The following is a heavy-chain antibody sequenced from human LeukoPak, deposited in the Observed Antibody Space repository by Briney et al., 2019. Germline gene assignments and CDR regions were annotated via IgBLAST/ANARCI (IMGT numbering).Heavy chain of an antibody. V-gene: IGHV4-34*01. CDR2: INHRGDT. CDR1: GESFSAYY. Sequence: SETLSLTCAVYGESFSAYYWSWIRQSPGKGLEWIAEINHRGDTNYNPSVKSRVTISIDTSKNQFSLKVRSLIAADTAVYYCARGPTISGTGYFDFWGQGTLVTVSS. J-gene: IGHJ4*03. D-gene: IGHD1-7*01. CDR3: ARGPTISGTGYFDF.